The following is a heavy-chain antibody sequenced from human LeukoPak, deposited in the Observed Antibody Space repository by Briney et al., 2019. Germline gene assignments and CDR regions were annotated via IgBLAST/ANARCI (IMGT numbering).Heavy chain of an antibody. Sequence: GGSLRLSCVAPGSTLINYAMNWVRQAPGKGLEWVSAISGSGGSTYYADSVKGRFTISRDNSKNTLYLQMNSLRAEDTAVYYCAKRPVAAPQNEPFDYWGQGTLVTVSS. J-gene: IGHJ4*02. D-gene: IGHD2-15*01. CDR2: ISGSGGST. CDR3: AKRPVAAPQNEPFDY. CDR1: GSTLINYA. V-gene: IGHV3-23*01.